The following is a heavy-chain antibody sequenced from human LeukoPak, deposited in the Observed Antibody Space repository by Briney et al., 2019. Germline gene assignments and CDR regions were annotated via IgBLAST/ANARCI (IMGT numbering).Heavy chain of an antibody. Sequence: SETLSLTCTGSGGSISTDCWSWIRQPAGKGLEGIGRIYPSGSTFYNPSLKSRVTISIDKSKNQFFLNLTSVTAADTALYYCARDRSGYSEYYFDYWGQGSLVTVSS. J-gene: IGHJ4*02. CDR2: IYPSGST. CDR3: ARDRSGYSEYYFDY. CDR1: GGSISTDC. D-gene: IGHD5-18*01. V-gene: IGHV4-4*07.